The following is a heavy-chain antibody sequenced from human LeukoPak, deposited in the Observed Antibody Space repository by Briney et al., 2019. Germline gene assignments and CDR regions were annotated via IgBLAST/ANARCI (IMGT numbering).Heavy chain of an antibody. D-gene: IGHD1-7*01. CDR1: GFTFSSYG. Sequence: GGSLRLSCAASGFTFSSYGMHWVRQAPGKGLEWVAVISYDGSNKYYADSVKGRFTISRDNSKNTLYLQMNSLRADDTAVYYCAKRLSGLKNYIDNWGQGTLVTVSS. J-gene: IGHJ4*02. V-gene: IGHV3-30*18. CDR3: AKRLSGLKNYIDN. CDR2: ISYDGSNK.